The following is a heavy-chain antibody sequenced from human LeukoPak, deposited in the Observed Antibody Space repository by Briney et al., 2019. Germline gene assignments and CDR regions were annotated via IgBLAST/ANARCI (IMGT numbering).Heavy chain of an antibody. CDR3: ARDQGIYNHRIIDS. CDR2: ISAYNGNT. J-gene: IGHJ4*02. Sequence: GAPLKVSCKASGYTFSSYGISWVRQAPGQGLEWMGWISAYNGNTNFAQEFQGRVTMTTDTSTSTASMELRSLRSDDTAVYYCARDQGIYNHRIIDSWGQGTLVTVSS. V-gene: IGHV1-18*01. D-gene: IGHD5-12*01. CDR1: GYTFSSYG.